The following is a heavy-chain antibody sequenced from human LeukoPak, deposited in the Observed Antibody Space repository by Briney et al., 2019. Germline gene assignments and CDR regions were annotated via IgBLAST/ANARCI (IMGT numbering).Heavy chain of an antibody. D-gene: IGHD6-13*01. CDR2: ISYDGSNK. J-gene: IGHJ4*02. CDR3: AKVNSWYEGYFDY. CDR1: GFTFSSYG. Sequence: PGGSLRLSCAASGFTFSSYGMHWVRQAPGKGLEWVAVISYDGSNKYYADSVKGRFTISRDNSKNTLYLQMNSLRAEDTAVYYCAKVNSWYEGYFDYWGQGTLVTVSS. V-gene: IGHV3-30*18.